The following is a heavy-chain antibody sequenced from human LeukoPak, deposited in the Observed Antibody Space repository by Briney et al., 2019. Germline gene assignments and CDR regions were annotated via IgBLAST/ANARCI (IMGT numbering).Heavy chain of an antibody. CDR3: ARETYDTSGYQMYYFDY. V-gene: IGHV1-2*02. D-gene: IGHD3-22*01. J-gene: IGHJ4*02. CDR1: GYTFTGYY. CDR2: INPNSGGT. Sequence: GASVKVSCKASGYTFTGYYMHWVRQAPGQGLEWMGWINPNSGGTNYAQRFQVRVTMTRDTSISTAYMELSRLRSDDTAMYYCARETYDTSGYQMYYFDYWGQGTLVTVSS.